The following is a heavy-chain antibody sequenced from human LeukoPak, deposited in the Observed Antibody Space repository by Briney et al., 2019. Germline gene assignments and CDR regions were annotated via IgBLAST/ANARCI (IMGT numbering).Heavy chain of an antibody. Sequence: GGSLRLSCAASGFTFSSYAMSWVRQAPGEGLEWVSAISGSGGRTYYAESVKGRFTISRDNSKNTLYLQMNSLRAEDTAVYYCAKVRHYDFWSGYSPFDYWGQGTLVTVSS. CDR2: ISGSGGRT. V-gene: IGHV3-23*01. D-gene: IGHD3-3*01. CDR3: AKVRHYDFWSGYSPFDY. J-gene: IGHJ4*02. CDR1: GFTFSSYA.